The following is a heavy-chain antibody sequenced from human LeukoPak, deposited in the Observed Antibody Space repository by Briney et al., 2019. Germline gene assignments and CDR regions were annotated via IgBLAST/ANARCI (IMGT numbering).Heavy chain of an antibody. CDR1: GFTFSRYW. CDR2: RNEDGNKK. V-gene: IGHV3-7*01. D-gene: IGHD3-10*01. Sequence: GGSLRLSCTASGFTFSRYWMGWVRQAPGKGLEWVANRNEDGNKKYYVDSVKGRFTISRDNAKNSLYLQMNSPRAEDTAVYYCARVGSMVRGVITYFDYWGQGTLVTVSS. J-gene: IGHJ4*02. CDR3: ARVGSMVRGVITYFDY.